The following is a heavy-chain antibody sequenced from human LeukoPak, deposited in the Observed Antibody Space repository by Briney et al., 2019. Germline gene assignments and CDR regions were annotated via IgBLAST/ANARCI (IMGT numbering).Heavy chain of an antibody. Sequence: ASVKVSCKAFGYTFTSNYMHWVRQAPGQGPEWMGVISPSGGSTTYAQKFQGRVTLTRDMSTSTDYLELSSLRSEDTAVYYCAKPPGVRVLIDAFDIWGQGTMVTVSS. CDR1: GYTFTSNY. CDR2: ISPSGGST. J-gene: IGHJ3*02. V-gene: IGHV1-46*01. D-gene: IGHD2-8*01. CDR3: AKPPGVRVLIDAFDI.